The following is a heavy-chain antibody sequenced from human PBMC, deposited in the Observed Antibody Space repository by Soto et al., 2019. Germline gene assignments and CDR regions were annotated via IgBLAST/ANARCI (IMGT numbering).Heavy chain of an antibody. D-gene: IGHD3-10*01. J-gene: IGHJ4*02. CDR1: GFTVSNNY. CDR3: GTPPGGGGY. V-gene: IGHV3-53*01. CDR2: IYSGGYT. Sequence: EVQLVESGGGLIQPGGSLRLSCAVSGFTVSNNYMSWVRQAPGKGLEGVSVIYSGGYTAYGDSVKGRFTISRDNSKNNLNPQRKSLRADPPALFYCGTPPGGGGYWGQGTLVTVSS.